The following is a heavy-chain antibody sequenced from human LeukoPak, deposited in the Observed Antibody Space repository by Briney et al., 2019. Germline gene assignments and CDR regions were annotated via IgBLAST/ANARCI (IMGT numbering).Heavy chain of an antibody. D-gene: IGHD2-8*01. V-gene: IGHV3-66*01. J-gene: IGHJ4*02. Sequence: GGSLRLSCAAPGFTVGNNYMNWVRQAPGKGLEWVSLIFSHGETSYADSVKGRFTISRDNSKNTLYLQMNGLRVEDTAVYYCARDPPAVSINTYAWGQGTLVTVSS. CDR3: ARDPPAVSINTYA. CDR2: IFSHGET. CDR1: GFTVGNNY.